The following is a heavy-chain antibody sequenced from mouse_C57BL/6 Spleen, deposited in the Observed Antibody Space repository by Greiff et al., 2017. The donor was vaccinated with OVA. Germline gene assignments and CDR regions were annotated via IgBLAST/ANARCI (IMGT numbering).Heavy chain of an antibody. Sequence: VQLQQSGAELVKPGASVKLSCTASGYNIKGYYMHWVKQRTEQGLEWIGRIDPEDGETKYAPKFQGKATMTADTSSNTAYLQLSSLTSADTAVYDCARMGVYCSSSLFAYWGQGTTLTVSA. CDR2: IDPEDGET. J-gene: IGHJ2*01. V-gene: IGHV14-2*01. CDR1: GYNIKGYY. D-gene: IGHD1-1*01. CDR3: ARMGVYCSSSLFAY.